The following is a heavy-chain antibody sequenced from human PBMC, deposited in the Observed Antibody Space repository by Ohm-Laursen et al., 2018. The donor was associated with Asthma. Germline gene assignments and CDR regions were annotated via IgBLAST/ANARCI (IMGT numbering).Heavy chain of an antibody. J-gene: IGHJ4*02. D-gene: IGHD3-16*01. CDR1: GYTFTSYT. V-gene: IGHV7-4-1*02. Sequence: SSVKVSCKASGYTFTSYTMNWVRQAPGQGLEWLGWISTNTGNPTFAQGLTGRFVLSLDTSVSTAYLQISSLKAEDTAVYYCARGITFSDYWGQGTLVTVSS. CDR2: ISTNTGNP. CDR3: ARGITFSDY.